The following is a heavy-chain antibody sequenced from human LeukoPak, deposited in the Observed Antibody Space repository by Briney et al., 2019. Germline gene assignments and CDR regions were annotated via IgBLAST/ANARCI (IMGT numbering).Heavy chain of an antibody. CDR2: ISSSSSTI. V-gene: IGHV3-48*04. CDR1: GFTFSSYS. CDR3: ARGIQLEGFDP. Sequence: QTGGSLRLSCAASGFTFSSYSMNWVRQAPGKGLEWVSYISSSSSTIYYADSVKGRFTISRDNAKNSLYLQMNSLRAEDTAVYYCARGIQLEGFDPWGQGTLVTVSS. D-gene: IGHD5-18*01. J-gene: IGHJ5*02.